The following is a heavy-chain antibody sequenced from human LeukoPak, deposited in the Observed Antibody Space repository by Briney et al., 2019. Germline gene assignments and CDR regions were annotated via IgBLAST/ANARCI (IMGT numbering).Heavy chain of an antibody. Sequence: ASVKVSCKASGYIFTTYSIHWVRQAPGQGLEWMGMINPRGDATIYAQKFQGRVTMTSDTSTTTVYMELSSLRSEDTGLYYCARKWSSRDWFDPWGQGTLVTVFS. V-gene: IGHV1-46*01. CDR1: GYIFTTYS. CDR3: ARKWSSRDWFDP. J-gene: IGHJ5*02. CDR2: INPRGDAT. D-gene: IGHD2-8*01.